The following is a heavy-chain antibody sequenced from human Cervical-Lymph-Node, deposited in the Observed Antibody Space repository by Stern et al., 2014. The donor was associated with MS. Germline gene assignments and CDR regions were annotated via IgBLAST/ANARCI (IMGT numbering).Heavy chain of an antibody. J-gene: IGHJ3*02. CDR2: LYSSGST. D-gene: IGHD1-26*01. CDR1: GASISSYY. Sequence: QVQLQESGPGLVQPSETLSLTCTVSGASISSYYWSWIRQSPGKGLEWIGYLYSSGSTTYNPPLKRRVTTSVDTSKNRLSLKLSSVPAADTAVYYCARGMWETVDIWGQGTMVTVSS. V-gene: IGHV4-59*01. CDR3: ARGMWETVDI.